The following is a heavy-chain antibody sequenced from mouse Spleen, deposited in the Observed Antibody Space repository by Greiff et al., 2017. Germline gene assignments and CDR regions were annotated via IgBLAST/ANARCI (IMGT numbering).Heavy chain of an antibody. J-gene: IGHJ3*01. D-gene: IGHD1-1*01. CDR3: ARGYYGSSPWFAY. CDR2: INPNNGGT. CDR1: GYTFTDYY. Sequence: EVQLQQSGPELVKPGASVKISCKASGYTFTDYYMNWVKQSHGKSLEWIGDINPNNGGTSYNQKFKGKATLTVDESSSTAYMELRSLTSEDSAVYYCARGYYGSSPWFAYWGQGTLVTVSA. V-gene: IGHV1-26*01.